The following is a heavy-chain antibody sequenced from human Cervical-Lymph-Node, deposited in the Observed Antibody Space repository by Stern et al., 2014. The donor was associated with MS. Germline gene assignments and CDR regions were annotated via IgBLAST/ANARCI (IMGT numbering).Heavy chain of an antibody. Sequence: EVQLVESGAELIRPGASLKISCKGSGYTFSIYWIACVRQMPGKGLEWMVIIYPGDTETRYSPSFQGQVTMSADKSTSTAYLQWSSLNASDTAMYFCARQTTAWASDVWGQGTLVTVSS. CDR3: ARQTTAWASDV. J-gene: IGHJ4*02. V-gene: IGHV5-51*01. D-gene: IGHD1-14*01. CDR2: IYPGDTET. CDR1: GYTFSIYW.